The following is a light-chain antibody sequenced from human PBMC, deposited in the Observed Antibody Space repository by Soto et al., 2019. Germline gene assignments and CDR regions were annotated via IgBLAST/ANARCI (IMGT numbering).Light chain of an antibody. CDR3: QQYYSTPLT. V-gene: IGKV4-1*01. J-gene: IGKJ4*01. CDR2: WAS. CDR1: QSGLYSSNNKNY. Sequence: DIVMTQSPDSLAVSLGERATINCKSSQSGLYSSNNKNYLAWYQQKPGQPPKLLIYWASTRESGVPDRFSGSGSGTDFTLTISSLQAEDVAVYYCQQYYSTPLTFGGGTQVEIQ.